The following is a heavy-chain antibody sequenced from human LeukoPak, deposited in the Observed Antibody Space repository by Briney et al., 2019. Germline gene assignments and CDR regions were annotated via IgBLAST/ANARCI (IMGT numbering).Heavy chain of an antibody. D-gene: IGHD3-10*01. CDR3: AKADYGSGSPLDWFDP. V-gene: IGHV3-30*18. CDR2: ISYDGSKK. Sequence: GGSLRLSCAASGFTLSSYGMHWVRQAPGKGLEWVVIISYDGSKKYYGDSVKGRFTISRDNSKNTLYLQMNRLRAEDTAVYYCAKADYGSGSPLDWFDPWGQGTLVTVSS. J-gene: IGHJ5*02. CDR1: GFTLSSYG.